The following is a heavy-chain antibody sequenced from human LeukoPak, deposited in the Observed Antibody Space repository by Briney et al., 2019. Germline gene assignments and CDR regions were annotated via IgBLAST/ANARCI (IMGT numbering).Heavy chain of an antibody. CDR2: INLDGSEK. CDR1: GFTFSSYW. D-gene: IGHD2/OR15-2a*01. V-gene: IGHV3-7*01. J-gene: IGHJ4*02. CDR3: ARTRLSCDC. Sequence: GGALRLSCAASGFTFSSYWMTWVRQAPGKGLEWVASINLDGSEKNYVDSVEGRFAISRDNAKKSLFLQMNSLRDEDTAVYYCARTRLSCDCWGQGTLVTVSS.